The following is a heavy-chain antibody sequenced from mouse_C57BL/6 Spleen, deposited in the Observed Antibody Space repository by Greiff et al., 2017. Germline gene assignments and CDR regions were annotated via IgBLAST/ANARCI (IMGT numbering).Heavy chain of an antibody. CDR2: IYPGNSDT. D-gene: IGHD2-4*01. CDR1: GYTFTSYW. V-gene: IGHV1-5*01. Sequence: DVQLQESGTVLARPGASVKMSCKTSGYTFTSYWMHWVKQRPGQGLEWIGAIYPGNSDTSYNQKFKGKTKLTAVTSASTAYMELSSLTNEDSAVYYCTRRNDYDRGGYFDYWGQGTTLTVSA. J-gene: IGHJ2*01. CDR3: TRRNDYDRGGYFDY.